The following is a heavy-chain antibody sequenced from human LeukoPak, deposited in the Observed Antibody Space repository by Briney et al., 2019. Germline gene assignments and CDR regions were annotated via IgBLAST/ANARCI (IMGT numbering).Heavy chain of an antibody. J-gene: IGHJ4*02. CDR2: ISYDGSNK. D-gene: IGHD1-7*01. CDR1: GFTFSSYG. Sequence: GRSLRLSCAASGFTFSSYGMHWVRQAPGKGLEWVAVISYDGSNKYYADSVKGRFTISRDDSKNTLYLRMNSLRAEDTAVYYCARAFNWNYAYWGQGTLVTVSS. CDR3: ARAFNWNYAY. V-gene: IGHV3-30*03.